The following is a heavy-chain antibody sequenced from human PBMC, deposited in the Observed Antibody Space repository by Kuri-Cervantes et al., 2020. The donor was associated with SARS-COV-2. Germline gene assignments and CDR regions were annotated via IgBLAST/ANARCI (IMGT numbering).Heavy chain of an antibody. CDR2: ISGSGGSA. Sequence: GGSLRLSCAASGFPFSSYAMSWVRQAPGKGLEWVSAISGSGGSAYYADSVKGRFTISRDNSKNTLYLQMNSLRAEDTAVYYCASGDSSSSWNGYYYYGMDVWGQGTTVTVSS. CDR3: ASGDSSSSWNGYYYYGMDV. D-gene: IGHD6-6*01. CDR1: GFPFSSYA. J-gene: IGHJ6*02. V-gene: IGHV3-23*01.